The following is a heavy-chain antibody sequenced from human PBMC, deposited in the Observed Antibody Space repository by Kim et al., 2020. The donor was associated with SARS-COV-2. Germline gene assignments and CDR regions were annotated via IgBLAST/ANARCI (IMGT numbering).Heavy chain of an antibody. J-gene: IGHJ4*02. CDR2: ISSSSSYI. CDR1: GFTFSSYS. CDR3: ARDARPAVAGTNPQDY. Sequence: GGSLRLSCAASGFTFSSYSMNWVRQAPGKGLEWVSSISSSSSYIYYADSVKGRFTISRDNAKNSLYLQMNSLRAEDTAVYYCARDARPAVAGTNPQDYWGQGTLVTVSS. V-gene: IGHV3-21*01. D-gene: IGHD6-19*01.